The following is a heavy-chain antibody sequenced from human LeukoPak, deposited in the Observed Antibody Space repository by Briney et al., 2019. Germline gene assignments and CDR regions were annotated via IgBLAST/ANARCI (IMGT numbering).Heavy chain of an antibody. CDR2: IYYSGST. D-gene: IGHD3-22*01. Sequence: PSETLSLTCTVSGGSVSSGSYYWSWIRQPPGRGLEWIGYIYYSGSTNYNPSLKSRVTISVDTSKNQFSLKLSSVTAADTAVYYCAREKSYYYDSSGTSSDWGQGTLVTVSS. V-gene: IGHV4-61*01. CDR1: GGSVSSGSYY. CDR3: AREKSYYYDSSGTSSD. J-gene: IGHJ4*02.